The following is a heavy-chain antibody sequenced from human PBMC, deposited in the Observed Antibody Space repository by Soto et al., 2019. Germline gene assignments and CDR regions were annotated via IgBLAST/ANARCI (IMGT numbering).Heavy chain of an antibody. CDR1: GFSVSSNY. CDR3: ARGTWGIRWPNYFDC. D-gene: IGHD3-16*01. Sequence: EVQLVESGGGLIQPGGSLRLSCTAPGFSVSSNYMSWVRQAPGQGLEWVSVIYAGGSTSYADSVKGRFTISRDNSKNSLYLQMNYLRAEDPAVYYCARGTWGIRWPNYFDCWGQGVLVSASS. CDR2: IYAGGST. J-gene: IGHJ4*02. V-gene: IGHV3-53*01.